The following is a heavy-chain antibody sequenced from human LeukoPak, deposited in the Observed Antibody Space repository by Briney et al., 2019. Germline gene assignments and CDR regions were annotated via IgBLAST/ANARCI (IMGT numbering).Heavy chain of an antibody. Sequence: GGSLRLSCAASGFTFSSYSMNWVRQAPGKGLEWVSYISSSSSTIYYVDSVKGRFTISRDNAKNSLYLQMNSLRAEDTAVYYCARDRPPGPKSSDAFDIWGQGTMVTVSS. D-gene: IGHD6-6*01. CDR1: GFTFSSYS. CDR3: ARDRPPGPKSSDAFDI. V-gene: IGHV3-48*04. CDR2: ISSSSSTI. J-gene: IGHJ3*02.